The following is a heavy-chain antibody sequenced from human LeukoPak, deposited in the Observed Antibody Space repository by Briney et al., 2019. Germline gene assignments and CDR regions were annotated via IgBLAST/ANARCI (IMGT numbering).Heavy chain of an antibody. CDR1: GGSISSYY. D-gene: IGHD3-10*01. J-gene: IGHJ3*02. CDR2: IYTSGST. CDR3: ARDQWFGELLDDDDAFDI. Sequence: PSETLSLTCTVSGGSISSYYWSWIRQPAGKGLEWIGRIYTSGSTNYNPSLKSRVTMSVDTSKNQSSLKLSSVTAADTAVYYCARDQWFGELLDDDDAFDIWGQGTMVTVSS. V-gene: IGHV4-4*07.